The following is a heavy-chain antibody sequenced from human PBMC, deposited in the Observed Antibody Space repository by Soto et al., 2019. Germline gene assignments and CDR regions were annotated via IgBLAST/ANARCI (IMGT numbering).Heavy chain of an antibody. CDR1: GGSISSGGYY. V-gene: IGHV4-31*03. Sequence: QVQLQESGPGLVKPSQTLSLTCTVSGGSISSGGYYWSWIRQHPGKGLEWIGYIYYSGSTYYNPSLKSRVTIAVDTSKNQFSLKLSSVTAADTAVYYCARVPRVRGVISRFDYWGQGTLVTVSS. J-gene: IGHJ4*02. CDR3: ARVPRVRGVISRFDY. CDR2: IYYSGST. D-gene: IGHD3-10*01.